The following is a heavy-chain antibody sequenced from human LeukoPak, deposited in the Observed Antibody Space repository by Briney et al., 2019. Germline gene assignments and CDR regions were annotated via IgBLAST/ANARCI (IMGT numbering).Heavy chain of an antibody. CDR2: ISSSSSYI. V-gene: IGHV3-21*01. D-gene: IGHD3-9*01. J-gene: IGHJ4*02. Sequence: PGGSLRLSCAASGVTFSSYSMNWVRQAPGKGLEWVSSISSSSSYIYYADSVKGRFTISRDNAKNSLYLQMNSLRAEDTAVYYCAREPKYYDILTGWYYFDYWGQGTLVTVSS. CDR1: GVTFSSYS. CDR3: AREPKYYDILTGWYYFDY.